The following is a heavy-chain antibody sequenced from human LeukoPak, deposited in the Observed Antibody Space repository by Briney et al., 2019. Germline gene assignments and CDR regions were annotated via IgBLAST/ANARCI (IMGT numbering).Heavy chain of an antibody. CDR2: IYYSGST. J-gene: IGHJ4*02. V-gene: IGHV4-59*08. D-gene: IGHD3-22*01. CDR1: GGSISSYY. CDR3: ASHSSGYYASFDY. Sequence: SETLSLTCTVSGGSISSYYWSWIRQPPGKGLEWIGYIYYSGSTNYNPPLKSRVTISVDTSKNQFSLKLSSVTAADTAVYYCASHSSGYYASFDYWGQGTLVTVSS.